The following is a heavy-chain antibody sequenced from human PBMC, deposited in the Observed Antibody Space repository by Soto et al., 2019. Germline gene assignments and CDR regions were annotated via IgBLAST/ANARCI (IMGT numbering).Heavy chain of an antibody. J-gene: IGHJ4*02. CDR2: ISSSSGYI. V-gene: IGHV3-21*01. D-gene: IGHD3-10*01. CDR1: GFTFSSYS. CDR3: ARVPTMVRGVIIYFDY. Sequence: GGSLRLSCAASGFTFSSYSMNWVRQAPGKGLEWVSSISSSSGYIYYADSVKGRFTISRDNAKNSLYLQMNSLRAEDTAVYYCARVPTMVRGVIIYFDYWGQGTLVTVYS.